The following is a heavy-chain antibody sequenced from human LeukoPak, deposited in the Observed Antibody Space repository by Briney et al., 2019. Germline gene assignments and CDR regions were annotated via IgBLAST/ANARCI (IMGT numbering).Heavy chain of an antibody. D-gene: IGHD5-18*01. CDR2: IYYSWST. CDR1: GCSISSCGYY. Sequence: PSQTLSLTCTVSGCSISSCGYYWIWIPPHTGKGLEWMWYIYYSWSTYYNPSLKSRVTISVDTSKNQFSLKLSSVTAADTAVYYCARGYSYRGDFDYWGQGTLVTVSS. V-gene: IGHV4-31*03. CDR3: ARGYSYRGDFDY. J-gene: IGHJ4*02.